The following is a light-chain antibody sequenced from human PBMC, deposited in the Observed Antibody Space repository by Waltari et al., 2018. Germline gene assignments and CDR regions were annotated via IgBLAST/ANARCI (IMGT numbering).Light chain of an antibody. J-gene: IGKJ2*01. CDR3: QQYDSSPRT. V-gene: IGKV3-20*01. Sequence: EIVLTQSPGTLSLSPGERATLSCRASLSLSNNYLAWYQQKPGQTPRLLIYGASTRATCIPDRFSGSWSGTDFTLTISRLEAEDFAVYYCQQYDSSPRTFGQGTRVEIK. CDR1: LSLSNNY. CDR2: GAS.